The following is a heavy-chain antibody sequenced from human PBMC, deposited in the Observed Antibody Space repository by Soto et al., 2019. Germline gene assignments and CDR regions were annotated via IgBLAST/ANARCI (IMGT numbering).Heavy chain of an antibody. CDR1: GFTFTNYW. V-gene: IGHV3-74*01. CDR2: INGDGSSR. J-gene: IGHJ6*02. Sequence: EVQLVESGGGLVQPGGSLRLSCDASGFTFTNYWMHWVRQAPGRGLVWVSRINGDGSSRFSADSVKGRFTISRDNAENTVYLQMNSLGAEDTAVYYCARGVRNYYAMDVWGQGTTVTVSS. CDR3: ARGVRNYYAMDV.